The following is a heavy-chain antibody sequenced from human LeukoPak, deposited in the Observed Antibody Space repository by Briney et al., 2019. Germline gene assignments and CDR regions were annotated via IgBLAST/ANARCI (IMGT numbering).Heavy chain of an antibody. J-gene: IGHJ4*02. D-gene: IGHD3-16*01. V-gene: IGHV3-30*18. Sequence: PGGSLRLSCAASGCTFSSYGMHWVRQAPGKGLEWVAVISYDGSNKYYADSVKGRFTISRDNSKNTLYLQMNSLRAEGTAVYYCAKVLFRITFGGAFDYWGQGTLVTVSS. CDR1: GCTFSSYG. CDR2: ISYDGSNK. CDR3: AKVLFRITFGGAFDY.